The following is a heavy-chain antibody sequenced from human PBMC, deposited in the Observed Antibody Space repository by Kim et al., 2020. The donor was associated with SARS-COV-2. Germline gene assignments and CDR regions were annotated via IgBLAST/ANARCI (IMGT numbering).Heavy chain of an antibody. CDR1: GFTFSSYG. CDR3: AKDLIVGATNSPLDY. D-gene: IGHD1-26*01. Sequence: GGSLRLSCAASGFTFSSYGMSWVHQAPGKGLQWVSDISGSGAFTYYADSVKGRFTVSRDNSKSTLYLQMNSLRAEDTAVYYCAKDLIVGATNSPLDYWSQGTLVTVSS. CDR2: ISGSGAFT. J-gene: IGHJ4*02. V-gene: IGHV3-23*01.